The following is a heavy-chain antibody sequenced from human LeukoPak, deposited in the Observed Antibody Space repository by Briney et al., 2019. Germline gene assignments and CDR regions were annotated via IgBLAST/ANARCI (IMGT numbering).Heavy chain of an antibody. CDR2: ISSSGDST. V-gene: IGHV3-23*01. CDR1: ASPLSTQA. Sequence: GGSLRLSCAAAASPLSTQAMSWVRQAPGKGLEWVSFISSSGDSTNYADSVKGRFTISRDRTKNTLYLQMSRLRGEDTAIYYCGIESAARSMGEVTSSWGQGTLVIVSS. J-gene: IGHJ5*02. D-gene: IGHD3-16*01. CDR3: GIESAARSMGEVTSS.